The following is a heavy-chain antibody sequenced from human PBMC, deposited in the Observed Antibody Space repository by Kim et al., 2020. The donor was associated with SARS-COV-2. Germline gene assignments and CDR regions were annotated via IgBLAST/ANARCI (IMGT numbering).Heavy chain of an antibody. CDR3: ARRDGGDGYKLRPTPLDN. V-gene: IGHV5-51*01. CDR1: GYNFANNW. CDR2: IYPADSDR. J-gene: IGHJ4*02. Sequence: GESLKISCKASGYNFANNWIAWVRQMPGKGLEWMGIIYPADSDRKYSPSFQGQVTISADKSINTAYLQWSRLKASDTAIYYCARRDGGDGYKLRPTPLDNCGQGTLVTVSS. D-gene: IGHD3-16*01.